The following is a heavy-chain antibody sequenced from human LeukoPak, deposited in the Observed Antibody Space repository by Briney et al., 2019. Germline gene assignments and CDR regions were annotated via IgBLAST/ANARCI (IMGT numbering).Heavy chain of an antibody. V-gene: IGHV4-34*01. J-gene: IGHJ6*02. CDR3: ARGGETDGMDV. Sequence: PSETLSLTCAVYGGSFSGYYWSWIRQPPGKGLEWIGEINHSGSTDYNPSLKSRVTISVDTSKNQFSLKLSFVTAADTAVYYCARGGETDGMDVWGQGTTVTVSS. CDR1: GGSFSGYY. CDR2: INHSGST.